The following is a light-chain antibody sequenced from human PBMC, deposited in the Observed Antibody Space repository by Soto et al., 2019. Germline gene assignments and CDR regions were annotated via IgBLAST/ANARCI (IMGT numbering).Light chain of an antibody. J-gene: IGLJ1*01. Sequence: QSVLTQPPSVSGAPGQRVTISCTGSSSNIGAGNAVHWYQQLPGTAPKLLIYGNSNRPSGVPDRFSGSKSGTSASLAITGLQAEDEADYYCQTCDISLGGHVFGTGTKLTVL. V-gene: IGLV1-40*01. CDR2: GNS. CDR3: QTCDISLGGHV. CDR1: SSNIGAGNA.